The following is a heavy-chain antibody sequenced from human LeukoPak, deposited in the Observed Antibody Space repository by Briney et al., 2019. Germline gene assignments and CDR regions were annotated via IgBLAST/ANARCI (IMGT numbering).Heavy chain of an antibody. D-gene: IGHD3-16*01. CDR1: GFTFSSYE. CDR2: ISSSGSTI. J-gene: IGHJ4*02. V-gene: IGHV3-48*03. CDR3: ALHEYYLGVDY. Sequence: GGSLRLSCAASGFTFSSYEMNWVRQTPGKGLEWVSYISSSGSTIYYADSVKGRFTISRDNAKNSLYLQMNSLRAEDTAVYYCALHEYYLGVDYWGQGTLVTVSS.